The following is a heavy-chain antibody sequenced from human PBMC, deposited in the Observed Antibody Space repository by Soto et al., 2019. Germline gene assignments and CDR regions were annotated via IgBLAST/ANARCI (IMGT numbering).Heavy chain of an antibody. CDR3: ATEYCTNGVCFNWFDP. CDR1: GYTLTELS. D-gene: IGHD2-8*01. J-gene: IGHJ5*02. V-gene: IGHV1-24*01. CDR2: FDPEDGET. Sequence: SVKVSCKVSGYTLTELSMHWVRQAPGKGLEWMGGFDPEDGETIYAQKFQGRVTMTEDTSTDTAYMELSSLRSEDTAVYYCATEYCTNGVCFNWFDPWGQGTLVTVSS.